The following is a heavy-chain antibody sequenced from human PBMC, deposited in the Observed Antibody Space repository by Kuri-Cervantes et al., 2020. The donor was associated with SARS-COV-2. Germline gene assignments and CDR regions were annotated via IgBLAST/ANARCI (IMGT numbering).Heavy chain of an antibody. Sequence: GGSLRLSCAASGFTFSGHWIHWVRQAPGKGLVWVSRINPDGSYTNNADSVKGRFALSRDNAKNMLFLQMNSLRAEDTAVYYCARDQWGPHGGFDPWGQGTLVTVSS. CDR1: GFTFSGHW. J-gene: IGHJ5*02. CDR2: INPDGSYT. CDR3: ARDQWGPHGGFDP. D-gene: IGHD7-27*01. V-gene: IGHV3-74*01.